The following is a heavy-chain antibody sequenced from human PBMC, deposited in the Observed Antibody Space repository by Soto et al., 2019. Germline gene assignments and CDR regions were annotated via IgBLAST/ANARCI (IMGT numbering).Heavy chain of an antibody. CDR3: ARGRYNYGFLGDC. CDR1: GFTFSTYA. D-gene: IGHD5-18*01. V-gene: IGHV3-23*05. J-gene: IGHJ4*02. CDR2: IDNSGGIT. Sequence: EVQLLESGGGLVQPGGSLRLSCAASGFTFSTYAMSWVRQAPGKGLEWVSTIDNSGGITYYQDSEKGRFTISRDNSKNTLYLHMNSLRAEHTAVYYCARGRYNYGFLGDCWGQGTLVTVSS.